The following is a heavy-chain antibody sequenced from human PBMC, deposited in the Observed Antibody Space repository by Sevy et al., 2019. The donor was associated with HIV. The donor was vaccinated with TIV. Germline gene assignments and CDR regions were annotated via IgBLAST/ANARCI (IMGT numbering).Heavy chain of an antibody. V-gene: IGHV3-15*07. J-gene: IGHJ4*02. Sequence: GGSLRLSCAASGFTFSNAWMNWVRQAPVKGLEWVGRIKSKTDGGTTDYAAPVKGRFTISKDDSKKTLYLQMNSLKTEDTAVYYCTTDGGGYNYGYSFDYWGQGTLVTVSS. CDR1: GFTFSNAW. CDR2: IKSKTDGGTT. CDR3: TTDGGGYNYGYSFDY. D-gene: IGHD5-18*01.